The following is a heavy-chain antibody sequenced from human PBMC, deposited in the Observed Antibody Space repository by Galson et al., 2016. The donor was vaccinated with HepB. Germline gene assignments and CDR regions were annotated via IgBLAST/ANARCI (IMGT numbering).Heavy chain of an antibody. Sequence: QSEAEVKQPGESLKISCDISGYTLSTYWIAWVRQMSGKGPEWMGIVFPRDSSVRYSPSFRGPVTIPADKAISTAYLHWKSLKASDTAMYYCARHHYCTLGSCSLDYWGQGTLVTVSS. CDR1: GYTLSTYW. V-gene: IGHV5-51*01. J-gene: IGHJ4*02. CDR2: VFPRDSSV. D-gene: IGHD2-15*01. CDR3: ARHHYCTLGSCSLDY.